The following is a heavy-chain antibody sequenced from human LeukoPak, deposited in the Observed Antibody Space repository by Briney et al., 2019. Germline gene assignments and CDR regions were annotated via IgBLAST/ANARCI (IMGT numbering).Heavy chain of an antibody. CDR3: ARGHYDTSGYYHLDY. V-gene: IGHV1-2*02. CDR2: INPNSGAT. J-gene: IGHJ4*02. Sequence: GASVKVSCKASGYIFTGYFMHWVRQAPGQGLEWMGWINPNSGATNYAQNFQGRVTMTRDTSISTAYMELRSDDTAVCYCARGHYDTSGYYHLDYWGQGTLVTVSS. CDR1: GYIFTGYF. D-gene: IGHD3-22*01.